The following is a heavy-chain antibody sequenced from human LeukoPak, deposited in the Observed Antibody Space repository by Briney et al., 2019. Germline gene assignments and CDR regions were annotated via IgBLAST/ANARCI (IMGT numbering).Heavy chain of an antibody. D-gene: IGHD1-1*01. V-gene: IGHV1-3*02. Sequence: RASVKASCKASGYTFTSYAMHWVRQAPGQRLEWMGWSNAGNGNTKYSQEFQGRVTITRDTSASTAYMELRSLRSDDTAVYYCARGLEPPVPQFDYWGQGTLVTVSS. CDR1: GYTFTSYA. CDR3: ARGLEPPVPQFDY. CDR2: SNAGNGNT. J-gene: IGHJ4*02.